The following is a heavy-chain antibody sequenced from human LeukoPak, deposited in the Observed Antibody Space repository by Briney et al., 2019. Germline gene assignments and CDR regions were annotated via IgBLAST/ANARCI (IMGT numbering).Heavy chain of an antibody. V-gene: IGHV4-39*07. CDR1: GVSISGSSYY. CDR3: VRGSGWYGFDY. Sequence: RPSETLSLTCTVSGVSISGSSYYWGWIRQPPGKELECIGTIYYTGSPYYNPSLRSRVTISVDTSKNQFSLKLTSVTAADTAVYYCVRGSGWYGFDYWGQGTLVTVSS. J-gene: IGHJ4*02. CDR2: IYYTGSP. D-gene: IGHD6-19*01.